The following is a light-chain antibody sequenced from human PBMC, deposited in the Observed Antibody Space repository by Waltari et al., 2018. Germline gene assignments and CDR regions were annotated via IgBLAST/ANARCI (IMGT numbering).Light chain of an antibody. CDR1: QSISSW. CDR2: KAS. Sequence: DIQMTQSPSTLSASVGDRVTITCRASQSISSWLAWYQPKPGKAPKLLIYKASSLESGVPSSFSGSGSGTEFTLTISSLQPDDFATYYCQQYNSYSPRTFGQGTKVKSN. V-gene: IGKV1-5*03. J-gene: IGKJ1*01. CDR3: QQYNSYSPRT.